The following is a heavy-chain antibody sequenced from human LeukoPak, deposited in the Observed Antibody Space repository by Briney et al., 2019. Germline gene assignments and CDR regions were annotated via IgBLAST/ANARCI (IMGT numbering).Heavy chain of an antibody. V-gene: IGHV3-15*01. CDR2: IKAKAHGGTI. CDR3: TTDGVGVEGATYDN. J-gene: IGHJ4*02. Sequence: GGSLRLSCAASGFTFINAWMAWVRQAPGKGLEGGGRIKAKAHGGTIEYAAPVKGRFTISRDDSKNPLYLQMNSLKTEDTAVYYCTTDGVGVEGATYDNWGQGTLVTVSS. CDR1: GFTFINAW. D-gene: IGHD1-26*01.